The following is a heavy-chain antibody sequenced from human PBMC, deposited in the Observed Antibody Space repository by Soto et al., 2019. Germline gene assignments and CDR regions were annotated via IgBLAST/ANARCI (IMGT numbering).Heavy chain of an antibody. J-gene: IGHJ6*02. CDR1: GDSVSRNSAA. D-gene: IGHD3-10*01. CDR3: ARARMVRGVIITSGYYYGMDV. CDR2: TYYRSKWYN. V-gene: IGHV6-1*01. Sequence: SQTLSLTCAISGDSVSRNSAAWSWIRQSPSRGLEWLGRTYYRSKWYNDYAVSVKSRITINPDTSKNQFSLQLNSVTPEDTAVYYCARARMVRGVIITSGYYYGMDVWGQGTTVTVSS.